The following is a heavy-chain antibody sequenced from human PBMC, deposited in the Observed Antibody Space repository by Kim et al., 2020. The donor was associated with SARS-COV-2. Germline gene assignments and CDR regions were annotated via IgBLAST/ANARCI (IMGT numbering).Heavy chain of an antibody. D-gene: IGHD2-15*01. J-gene: IGHJ6*01. CDR1: GFTYEDFT. Sequence: GGSLRLSCAASGFTYEDFTMAWVRQTPGLGLDWVSHIIGNGGASYYVDSVEGRFTISRDNSRNTLHLQMGSLRAGDTALYYCAREVKDGSGGRCYYY. V-gene: IGHV3-43*01. CDR2: IIGNGGAS. CDR3: AREVKDGSGGRCYYY.